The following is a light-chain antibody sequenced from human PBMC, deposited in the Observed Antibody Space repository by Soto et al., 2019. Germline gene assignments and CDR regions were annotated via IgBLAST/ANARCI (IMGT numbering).Light chain of an antibody. V-gene: IGKV1-33*01. Sequence: IPMTQSPPSLSASVGDRVTITCQASQDIRHYLHWYQQKPGKAPKLLIYDASNLETGVPSRFSGSGSVTVFPSTSSSLQPEYVAKYYCQHYDEPPFFGPGTKVYIK. CDR1: QDIRHY. CDR3: QHYDEPPF. J-gene: IGKJ3*01. CDR2: DAS.